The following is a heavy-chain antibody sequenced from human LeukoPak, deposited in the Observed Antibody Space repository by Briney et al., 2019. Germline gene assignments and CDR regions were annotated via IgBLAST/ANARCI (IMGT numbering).Heavy chain of an antibody. D-gene: IGHD4-23*01. J-gene: IGHJ3*02. Sequence: GGSLSLLCAASGLPFSDHYMVGLRQAPGQGLEGVGRTTNKANTYTTEYAASVKGRFTISRDDSKTSLYLQMKSLKTEDTAVYSCVKGMATVAVYAFDIWGQGTMVTVSS. CDR1: GLPFSDHY. CDR2: TTNKANTYTT. V-gene: IGHV3-72*01. CDR3: VKGMATVAVYAFDI.